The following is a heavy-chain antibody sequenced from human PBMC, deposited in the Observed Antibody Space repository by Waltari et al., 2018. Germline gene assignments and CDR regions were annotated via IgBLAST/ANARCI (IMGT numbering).Heavy chain of an antibody. CDR1: GYIFSNYA. CDR2: INTNTGIP. D-gene: IGHD5-18*01. CDR3: AKGIQLWGRGSWYFDD. Sequence: QVQLVQSGSELKKPGASVKVSCKASGYIFSNYAMNWVRQAPGQGLEWMGWINTNTGIPTEAQGFTGRFVLSLDTSVSTAYLQISSLKAEDTSVYYCAKGIQLWGRGSWYFDDWGQGTLVTVSS. V-gene: IGHV7-4-1*02. J-gene: IGHJ4*02.